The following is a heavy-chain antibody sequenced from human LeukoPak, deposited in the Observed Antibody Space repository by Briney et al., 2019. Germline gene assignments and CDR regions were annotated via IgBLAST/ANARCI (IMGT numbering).Heavy chain of an antibody. CDR3: AKPMCSSTSCYRYFDY. Sequence: GGSLRLSCAASGFTFSDYYMSWIRQAPGKGLEWVSYISSSGSTIYYADSVKGRSTISRDNAKNSLYLQMNSLRVEDTAVYYCAKPMCSSTSCYRYFDYWGQGSPVTVSS. CDR1: GFTFSDYY. D-gene: IGHD2-2*01. V-gene: IGHV3-11*01. CDR2: ISSSGSTI. J-gene: IGHJ4*02.